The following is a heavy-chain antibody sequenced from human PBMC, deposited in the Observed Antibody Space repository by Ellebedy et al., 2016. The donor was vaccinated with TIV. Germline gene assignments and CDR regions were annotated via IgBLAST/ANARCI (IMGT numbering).Heavy chain of an antibody. CDR3: ARPLSNIVATIGY. CDR1: GFTFSSYW. V-gene: IGHV3-74*01. J-gene: IGHJ4*02. CDR2: INSDGSST. Sequence: GGSLRLXXAASGFTFSSYWMHWVRQAPGKGLVWVSRINSDGSSTSYADSVKGRFTISRDNAKNTLYLQMNSLRAEDTAVYYCARPLSNIVATIGYWGQGTLITVSS. D-gene: IGHD5-12*01.